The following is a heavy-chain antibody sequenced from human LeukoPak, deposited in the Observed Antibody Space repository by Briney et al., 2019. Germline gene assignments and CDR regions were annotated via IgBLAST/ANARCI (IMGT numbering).Heavy chain of an antibody. CDR1: GYTFTSYY. Sequence: ASVKVSCKASGYTFTSYYMHWVRQAPGQGLEWMGIINPSGGSTSYAQKFQGRVTMTRDTSTSTVYMELNSLRAEDTAVYYCAKARIAAAPFDYWGQGTLVTVSS. CDR3: AKARIAAAPFDY. D-gene: IGHD6-13*01. J-gene: IGHJ4*02. V-gene: IGHV1-46*01. CDR2: INPSGGST.